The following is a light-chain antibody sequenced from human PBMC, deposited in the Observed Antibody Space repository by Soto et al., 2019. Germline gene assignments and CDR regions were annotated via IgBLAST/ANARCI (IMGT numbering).Light chain of an antibody. J-gene: IGKJ4*01. V-gene: IGKV3-20*01. Sequence: EIVLTQSPGTLSLSPGERATLSCRASQSVSSSYLAWYQQIPGQAPRLLIYGVSRRTTAIPDRFSGSGSGTDFTLTISRLEPEDFAVYYCQQYGSSVTFGGGTKVEIK. CDR2: GVS. CDR1: QSVSSSY. CDR3: QQYGSSVT.